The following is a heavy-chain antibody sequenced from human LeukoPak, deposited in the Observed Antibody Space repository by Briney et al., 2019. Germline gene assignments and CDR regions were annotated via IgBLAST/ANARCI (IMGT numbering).Heavy chain of an antibody. V-gene: IGHV4-59*01. CDR3: ARGGSKQEY. Sequence: ASETLSLTCTVSGVSISSYYWSWIRQPPGKGLEWIGYIYYTGSTNYNPSLKSRVTISVDTSKNQFSLKLSSVTAADTAVYYCARGGSKQEYWGQGTLVSVSS. CDR1: GVSISSYY. CDR2: IYYTGST. D-gene: IGHD2-15*01. J-gene: IGHJ4*02.